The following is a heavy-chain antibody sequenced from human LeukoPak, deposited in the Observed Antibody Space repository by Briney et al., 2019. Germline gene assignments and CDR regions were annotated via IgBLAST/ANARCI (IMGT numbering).Heavy chain of an antibody. Sequence: PSETLSLTCAVYGGSLSNYYWSWIRQPPGKGLEWIGEINHSGSTNYNPTLKSRVTTSVDMSKNQVSLELSFVTAADTAVYYCARGPASGSNFAWFDPWGQGTLVTVSS. V-gene: IGHV4-34*01. J-gene: IGHJ5*02. CDR3: ARGPASGSNFAWFDP. D-gene: IGHD3-10*01. CDR1: GGSLSNYY. CDR2: INHSGST.